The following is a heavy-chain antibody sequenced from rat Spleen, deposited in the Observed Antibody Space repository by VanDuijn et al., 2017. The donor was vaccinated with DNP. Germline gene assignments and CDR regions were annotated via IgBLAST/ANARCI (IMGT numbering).Heavy chain of an antibody. V-gene: IGHV5-31*01. CDR3: ARGTMMVVTPFAY. CDR1: GFIFSNYW. Sequence: EVQLVESGGGPVQPGRSLKLSCVASGFIFSNYWMTWIRQAPTKGLEWVASISFDGGNTYYRDSVKGRFTISRDNEKSTLYLQMDSLRSEDTATYYCARGTMMVVTPFAYWGQGTPVTVSS. CDR2: ISFDGGNT. D-gene: IGHD1-12*02. J-gene: IGHJ3*01.